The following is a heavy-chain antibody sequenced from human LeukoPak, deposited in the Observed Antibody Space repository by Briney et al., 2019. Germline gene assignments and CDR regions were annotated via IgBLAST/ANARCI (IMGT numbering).Heavy chain of an antibody. CDR2: INPNSGGT. D-gene: IGHD3-3*01. CDR1: GYTFTGYY. CDR3: ARDRGYDFWRAQVGLDY. V-gene: IGHV1-2*02. Sequence: ASVKVSCKASGYTFTGYYMHWVRQAPGQGLEWMGWINPNSGGTNYAQKFQGRVTMTRDTSISTAYMELSRLRSDDTAVYYCARDRGYDFWRAQVGLDYWGQGTLVTVSS. J-gene: IGHJ4*02.